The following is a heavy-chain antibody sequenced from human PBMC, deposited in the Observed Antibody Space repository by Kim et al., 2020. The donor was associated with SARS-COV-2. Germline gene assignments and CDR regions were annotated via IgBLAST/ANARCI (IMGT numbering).Heavy chain of an antibody. J-gene: IGHJ3*02. CDR2: IYYSGST. Sequence: SETLSLTCTVSGGSISSSSYYWGWIRQPPGKGLEWIGSIYYSGSTYYNPSLKSRVTISVDTSKNQFSLKLSSVTAADTAVYYCARDPPNNYYDSSGYYYVAAFDIWGQGTMVTVSS. CDR1: GGSISSSSYY. CDR3: ARDPPNNYYDSSGYYYVAAFDI. V-gene: IGHV4-39*07. D-gene: IGHD3-22*01.